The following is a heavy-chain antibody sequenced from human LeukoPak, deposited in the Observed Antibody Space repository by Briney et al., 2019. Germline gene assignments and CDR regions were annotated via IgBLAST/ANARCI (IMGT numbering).Heavy chain of an antibody. J-gene: IGHJ4*02. D-gene: IGHD5-12*01. Sequence: GGSLRLSCAASGFTFSSYEMNWVRQAPGKGLEWVSYISSSGSTIYYADSVKGRFTISRDNAKNSLYLQMNSLRAEDTAVYYCARVGYSGYDDGDYYWGQGTLVTVSS. V-gene: IGHV3-48*03. CDR2: ISSSGSTI. CDR3: ARVGYSGYDDGDYY. CDR1: GFTFSSYE.